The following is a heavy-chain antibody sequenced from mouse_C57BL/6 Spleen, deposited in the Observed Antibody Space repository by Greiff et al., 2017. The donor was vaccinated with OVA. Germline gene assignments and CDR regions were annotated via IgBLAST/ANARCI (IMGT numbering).Heavy chain of an antibody. J-gene: IGHJ2*01. CDR3: ARSLGFDY. Sequence: QVQLQQSGAELVKPGASVKMSCKASGYTFTSYWITWVKQRPGQGLEWIGALSPVSGSTNYNEKFKSKATLTVDTSSSTAYMQLSSLTSEDSAVYYCARSLGFDYWGQGTTLTVSS. CDR1: GYTFTSYW. V-gene: IGHV1-55*01. D-gene: IGHD4-1*01. CDR2: LSPVSGST.